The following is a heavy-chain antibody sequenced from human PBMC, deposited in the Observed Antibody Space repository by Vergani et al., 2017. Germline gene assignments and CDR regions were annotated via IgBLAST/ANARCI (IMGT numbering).Heavy chain of an antibody. CDR1: GFTFSSYA. Sequence: QVQLVESGGGVVQPGRSLRLSCAASGFTFSSYAMHWVRQAPDKGLEWVAVISYDGSNKYYADSVKGRFTISRDNSKNTLYLQMNSLGAEDTAVYYCARDSSGWYGRGGPTPYYYYYYMDVWGKGTTVTVSS. J-gene: IGHJ6*03. CDR3: ARDSSGWYGRGGPTPYYYYYYMDV. D-gene: IGHD6-19*01. V-gene: IGHV3-30*01. CDR2: ISYDGSNK.